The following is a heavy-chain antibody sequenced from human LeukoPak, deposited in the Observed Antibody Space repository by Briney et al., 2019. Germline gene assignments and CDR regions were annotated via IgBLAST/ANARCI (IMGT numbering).Heavy chain of an antibody. CDR2: IYTSGST. J-gene: IGHJ4*02. CDR1: GGSISSGSYY. V-gene: IGHV4-61*02. D-gene: IGHD3-22*01. Sequence: SETLSLTCTVSGGSISSGSYYWSWIRQPAGKGLEWIGRIYTSGSTNYNPSLKSRVTISVDTSKNRFSLKLSSVTAADTAVYYCARGSHYYDSSGYKDYWGQGTLVTVSS. CDR3: ARGSHYYDSSGYKDY.